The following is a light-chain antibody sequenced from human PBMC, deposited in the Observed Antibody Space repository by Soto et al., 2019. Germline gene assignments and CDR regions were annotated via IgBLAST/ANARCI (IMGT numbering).Light chain of an antibody. J-gene: IGKJ1*01. CDR2: KAS. CDR3: QQYDSYPWT. Sequence: DIQMTQSPSTLSASVGDRVTITCRASQSISSWLAWCQQKPGKAPKLLIYKASSLESGVPSRFSGSGSGTEFTLTISSLQPDDFATYYCQQYDSYPWTFGQWTKVEIK. V-gene: IGKV1-5*03. CDR1: QSISSW.